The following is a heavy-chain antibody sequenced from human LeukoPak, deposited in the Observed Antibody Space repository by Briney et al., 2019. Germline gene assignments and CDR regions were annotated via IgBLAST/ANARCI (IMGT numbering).Heavy chain of an antibody. CDR1: GYTFTSYY. J-gene: IGHJ4*02. CDR2: INPSGGST. D-gene: IGHD6-19*01. CDR3: ARPHSSGSVGPLWY. Sequence: GASVTVSCKASGYTFTSYYMHWVRQAPGQGLEWIGIINPSGGSTSYAQKFEGRVTMTRDMSTSTVYMELSSLRSEDTAVYYCARPHSSGSVGPLWYWGQGTLVTVSS. V-gene: IGHV1-46*01.